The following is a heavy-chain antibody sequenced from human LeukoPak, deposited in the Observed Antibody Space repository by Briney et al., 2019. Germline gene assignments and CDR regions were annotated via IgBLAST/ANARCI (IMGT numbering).Heavy chain of an antibody. V-gene: IGHV4-39*07. J-gene: IGHJ6*03. D-gene: IGHD6-25*01. CDR2: IYYSGST. CDR1: GGSISSSSYY. CDR3: ARAQSGRYYYYYYMDV. Sequence: PSETLSLTCTVSGGSISSSSYYWGWIRQPPGKGLEWIGSIYYSGSTYYNPSLKSRVTISVDTSKNQFSLKLSSVTAADTAVYYCARAQSGRYYYYYYMDVWGKGTTVTVSS.